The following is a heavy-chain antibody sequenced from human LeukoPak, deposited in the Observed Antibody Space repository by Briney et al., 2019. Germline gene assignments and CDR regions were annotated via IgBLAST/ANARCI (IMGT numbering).Heavy chain of an antibody. D-gene: IGHD3-10*01. V-gene: IGHV4-39*01. J-gene: IGHJ5*02. CDR2: MYYSGST. CDR3: ARGDVLLWFGEFSNWFDP. Sequence: SETLSLTCTVSGGSIRSSSYYWGWVRQPPGKGLEWIGSMYYSGSTYYNPSLKSRVTISVDTSKNQFSLKLSSVTAADMAVYYCARGDVLLWFGEFSNWFDPWGQGTLVTVSS. CDR1: GGSIRSSSYY.